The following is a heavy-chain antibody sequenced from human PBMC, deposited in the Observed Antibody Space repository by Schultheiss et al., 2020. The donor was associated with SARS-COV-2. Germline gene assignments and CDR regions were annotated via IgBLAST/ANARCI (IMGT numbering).Heavy chain of an antibody. CDR3: ARDRGIALRTYYYGMDV. CDR2: IAFDGSNK. CDR1: GFIFSSYA. Sequence: GGSLRLSCAASGFIFSSYAMHWVRQAPGKGLEWVAVIAFDGSNKYYADSVKGRFTISRDNSRNTLYLQMSSLTAEDTAVYYCARDRGIALRTYYYGMDVWGQGTTVTVSS. J-gene: IGHJ6*02. V-gene: IGHV3-30-3*01. D-gene: IGHD6-13*01.